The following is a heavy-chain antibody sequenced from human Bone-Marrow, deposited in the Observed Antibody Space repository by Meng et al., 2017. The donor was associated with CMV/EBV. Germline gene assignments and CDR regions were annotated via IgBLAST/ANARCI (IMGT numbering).Heavy chain of an antibody. CDR1: GYTFTSYD. J-gene: IGHJ5*02. CDR3: ARVGNTFSRISGYNNWFDP. Sequence: ASVKVSCKASGYTFTSYDINWVRQATGQGLEWMGWMNPNSGNTGYAQKFQGRVTMTRNTSISTAYMELSSLRSEDTAVYYCARVGNTFSRISGYNNWFDPWGQGTLVTVSS. CDR2: MNPNSGNT. V-gene: IGHV1-8*01. D-gene: IGHD3-22*01.